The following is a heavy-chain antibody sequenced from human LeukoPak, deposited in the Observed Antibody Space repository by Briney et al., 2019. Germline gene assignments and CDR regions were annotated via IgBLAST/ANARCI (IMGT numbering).Heavy chain of an antibody. Sequence: SVKVSCKASGGTFSSYAISWVRQAPGQGPEWMGGIIPIFGTANYAQKFQGRVTITTDESTSTAYMELSSLRSEDTAVYYCAREEHSSSKFDYWGQGTLVTVSS. CDR3: AREEHSSSKFDY. CDR2: IIPIFGTA. J-gene: IGHJ4*02. CDR1: GGTFSSYA. D-gene: IGHD6-13*01. V-gene: IGHV1-69*05.